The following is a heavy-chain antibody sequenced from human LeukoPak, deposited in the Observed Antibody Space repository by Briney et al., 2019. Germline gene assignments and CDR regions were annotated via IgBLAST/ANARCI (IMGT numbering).Heavy chain of an antibody. Sequence: GGSLRLSCAASGFTVSGNYMSWVRQAPGKGLEWVSVICSGGSTYYADSVKGRFTISRDNSKNTLYLQMNSLRAEDTAVYYCASPSSTYYYYGMDVWGQGTTVTVSS. CDR1: GFTVSGNY. CDR3: ASPSSTYYYYGMDV. J-gene: IGHJ6*02. CDR2: ICSGGST. D-gene: IGHD2-2*01. V-gene: IGHV3-66*01.